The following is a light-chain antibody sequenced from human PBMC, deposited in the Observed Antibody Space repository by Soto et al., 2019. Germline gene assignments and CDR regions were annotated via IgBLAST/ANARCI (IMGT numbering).Light chain of an antibody. J-gene: IGKJ5*01. Sequence: DIQMSKSPSTLSGYVGDRVTITCRASQTISSWLAWYQLKPGKVPKLLISDASILETGVPSRFSGTGSGTEFTLTISSLQPDDFATYFCQQYNSLSLITFGQVTLLAIK. CDR3: QQYNSLSLIT. CDR1: QTISSW. CDR2: DAS. V-gene: IGKV1-5*01.